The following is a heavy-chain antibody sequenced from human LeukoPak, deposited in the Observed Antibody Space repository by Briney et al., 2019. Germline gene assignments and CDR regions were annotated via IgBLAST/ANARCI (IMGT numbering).Heavy chain of an antibody. CDR1: GFTFSSDS. CDR2: ISSSISYI. Sequence: GGSLRLSCAASGFTFSSDSINWVRQAPGKGLEWVSSISSSISYIYYADSVKCRFTISRDNAKNSLYLQMNSLRAEDTAVYYCARYYDILTGYYRDFDYWGQGTLVTVSS. V-gene: IGHV3-21*01. J-gene: IGHJ4*02. CDR3: ARYYDILTGYYRDFDY. D-gene: IGHD3-9*01.